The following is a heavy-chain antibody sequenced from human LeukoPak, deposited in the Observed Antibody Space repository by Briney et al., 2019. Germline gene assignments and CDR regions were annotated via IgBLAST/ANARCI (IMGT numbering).Heavy chain of an antibody. D-gene: IGHD3-10*01. CDR3: AKSGGLSGSGRLAMDV. V-gene: IGHV3-23*01. J-gene: IGHJ6*02. CDR1: GFTFSTYA. Sequence: KPGGSLRLSCAASGFTFSTYAMSWVRLAPGKGLEWVSGISGSGGSTYYADSVKGRFTSSRDNSNNTPYVQMNSLRVEDTAVYYCAKSGGLSGSGRLAMDVWGQGTTVTVSS. CDR2: ISGSGGST.